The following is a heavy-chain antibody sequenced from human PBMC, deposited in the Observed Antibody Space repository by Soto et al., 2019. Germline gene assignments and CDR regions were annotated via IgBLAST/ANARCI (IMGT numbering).Heavy chain of an antibody. CDR1: GFTFGKFA. CDR2: ISGSAAIT. J-gene: IGHJ4*02. D-gene: IGHD5-18*01. V-gene: IGHV3-23*01. Sequence: VPLLESGGTSVRPGGSLRLSCAASGFTFGKFALSWVRQAPGKGLEWVSTISGSAAITFNADSVKGRFTTSRDNSKNTLFVQMDRLRVEDTAVYYCAKGIAAGQGYRIFDSWGQGTLVTVSS. CDR3: AKGIAAGQGYRIFDS.